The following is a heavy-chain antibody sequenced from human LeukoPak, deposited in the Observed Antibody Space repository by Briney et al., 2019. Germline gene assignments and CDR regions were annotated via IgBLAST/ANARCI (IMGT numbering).Heavy chain of an antibody. Sequence: PGGSLRLSCAASGFIFSDSYMSWVRQAPGKGLEWVATMKTDGSEKIHVDSVSGRFTISRDNTKDSLFLQMNSLRVDDTAVYYCVRGGTYWTVSWGQGTLVTVSS. CDR3: VRGGTYWTVS. J-gene: IGHJ5*01. CDR2: MKTDGSEK. CDR1: GFIFSDSY. V-gene: IGHV3-7*01.